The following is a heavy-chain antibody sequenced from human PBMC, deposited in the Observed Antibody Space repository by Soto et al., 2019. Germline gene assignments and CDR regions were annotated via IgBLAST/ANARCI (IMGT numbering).Heavy chain of an antibody. D-gene: IGHD3-10*01. CDR3: ARVWGGAFDF. Sequence: NPSETLSLTCTVSGGSISSYYWSWIRQPPGKGLEWIGYIYYSGSTNYNPSLKSRVTISVDTSKNQFSLKLSSVTAADTAVYYCARVWGGAFDFWGQGTLVTVSS. J-gene: IGHJ3*01. V-gene: IGHV4-59*01. CDR2: IYYSGST. CDR1: GGSISSYY.